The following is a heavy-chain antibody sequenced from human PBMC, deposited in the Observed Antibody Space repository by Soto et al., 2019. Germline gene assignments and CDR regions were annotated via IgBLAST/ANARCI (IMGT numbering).Heavy chain of an antibody. D-gene: IGHD2-2*01. CDR2: ISGTSNYM. V-gene: IGHV3-21*01. CDR3: ARDTSSSYNYYYGMDV. Sequence: EGQLVESEGGLVNPGGSLRLSCAASGFTFTTSDMNWVRQAPGKGLEWVSSISGTSNYMYYVDSVKGRFTISRDNAKNSLYLQMNSLRAEDTAVYFCARDTSSSYNYYYGMDVWGQGTTVTVSS. J-gene: IGHJ6*02. CDR1: GFTFTTSD.